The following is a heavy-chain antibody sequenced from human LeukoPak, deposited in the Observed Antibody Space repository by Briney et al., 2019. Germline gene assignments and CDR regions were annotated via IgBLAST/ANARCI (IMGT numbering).Heavy chain of an antibody. CDR1: GGSFSGYY. CDR2: INHSGST. V-gene: IGHV4-34*01. CDR3: ARDRNFWSGYLDY. Sequence: PSETLSLTCAVYGGSFSGYYWSWIRQPPGKGLEWIGEINHSGSTNYNPSLKSRVTISVDTSKNQFSLKLSSVTAADTAVYYCARDRNFWSGYLDYWGQGTLVTVSS. D-gene: IGHD3-3*01. J-gene: IGHJ4*02.